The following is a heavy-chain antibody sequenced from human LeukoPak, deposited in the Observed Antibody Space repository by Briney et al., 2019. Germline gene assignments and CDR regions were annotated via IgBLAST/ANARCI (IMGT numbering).Heavy chain of an antibody. Sequence: GGSLRLSCAASGFTFSSYGMHWVRQAPGKGLEWVAVISYDGSNKYYADSVKGRFTISRDNSKSTLYLQMNSLRAEDTAVYYCAGQGYSSGWYSHKYFQHWGQGTLVTVSS. CDR1: GFTFSSYG. CDR3: AGQGYSSGWYSHKYFQH. CDR2: ISYDGSNK. D-gene: IGHD6-19*01. V-gene: IGHV3-30*03. J-gene: IGHJ1*01.